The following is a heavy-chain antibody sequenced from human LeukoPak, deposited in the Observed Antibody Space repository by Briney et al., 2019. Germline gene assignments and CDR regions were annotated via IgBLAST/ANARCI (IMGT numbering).Heavy chain of an antibody. Sequence: PSETLSLTCAVYGGSFSGYYWSWIRRPPGKGLEWIGEINHSGSTNYNPSLKSRATISVDTSKNQFSLKLSSVTPADTAVYYCARGASFNTPVMYYWGQGTLVTVSS. V-gene: IGHV4-34*01. D-gene: IGHD3-16*01. CDR3: ARGASFNTPVMYY. J-gene: IGHJ4*02. CDR2: INHSGST. CDR1: GGSFSGYY.